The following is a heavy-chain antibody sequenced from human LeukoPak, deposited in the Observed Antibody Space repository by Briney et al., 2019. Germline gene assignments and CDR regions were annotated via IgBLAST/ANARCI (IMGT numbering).Heavy chain of an antibody. CDR1: GFTFSSYS. CDR3: ARSTRISWSSFDF. D-gene: IGHD6-13*01. J-gene: IGHJ4*02. CDR2: ISSSSSYI. Sequence: PGGSLRLSCAASGFTFSSYSMNWVRQAPGKGLEWVSSISSSSSYIYYADSVKGLFTISRDNAKNSLYLQMNSLRAEDTAVYYCARSTRISWSSFDFWGQGTLVTVSS. V-gene: IGHV3-21*01.